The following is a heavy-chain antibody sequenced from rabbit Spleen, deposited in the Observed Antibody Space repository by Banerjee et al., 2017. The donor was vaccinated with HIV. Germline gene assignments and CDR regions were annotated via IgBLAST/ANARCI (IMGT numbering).Heavy chain of an antibody. V-gene: IGHV1S40*01. J-gene: IGHJ6*01. CDR3: SRDTCSSFSSYDLDL. CDR2: IAGSSSGFT. CDR1: GLSFFSSDY. D-gene: IGHD1-1*01. Sequence: QSLQESWGDLVKPGASLTILCTASGLSFFSSDYMCWVRQALGKGLEWISCIAGSSSGFTYSATCAKGRFTISKTSSTTMTMQMTSRTVADTATYFCSRDTCSSFSSYDLDLWGQGTLVTVS.